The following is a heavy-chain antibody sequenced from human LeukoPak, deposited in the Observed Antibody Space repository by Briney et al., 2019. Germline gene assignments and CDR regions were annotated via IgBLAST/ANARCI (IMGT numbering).Heavy chain of an antibody. D-gene: IGHD1-26*01. Sequence: SVKVSCKASGGTFSSYAISRVQQAPGQGLEWMGGIIPIFGTANYAQKFQGRVTITTDESTSTAYMELSSLRSEDTAVYYCASGSYGDYYYYMDVWGKGTTVTVSS. J-gene: IGHJ6*03. CDR1: GGTFSSYA. CDR3: ASGSYGDYYYYMDV. V-gene: IGHV1-69*05. CDR2: IIPIFGTA.